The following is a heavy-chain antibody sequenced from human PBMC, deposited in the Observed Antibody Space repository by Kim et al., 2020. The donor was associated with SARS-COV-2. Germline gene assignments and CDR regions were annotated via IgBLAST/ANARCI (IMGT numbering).Heavy chain of an antibody. D-gene: IGHD4-17*01. V-gene: IGHV4-59*01. Sequence: IYCPSLKSRVTISVDASKNQFSLKRSSVTAADTAMYYCAREPTGYYFDDWGQGTLVTVSS. CDR3: AREPTGYYFDD. J-gene: IGHJ4*02.